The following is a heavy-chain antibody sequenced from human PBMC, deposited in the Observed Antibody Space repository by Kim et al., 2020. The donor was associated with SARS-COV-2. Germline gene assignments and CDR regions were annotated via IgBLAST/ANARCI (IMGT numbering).Heavy chain of an antibody. J-gene: IGHJ4*02. Sequence: SETLSLTCTVSGGSISSYYWSWIRQPPGKGLEWIGYIYYSGSTNYNPSLKSRVTISVDTSKNQFSLKLSSVTAADTAVYYCARGGGIAAAWGQGTLVTVSS. CDR1: GGSISSYY. CDR2: IYYSGST. V-gene: IGHV4-59*13. D-gene: IGHD6-13*01. CDR3: ARGGGIAAA.